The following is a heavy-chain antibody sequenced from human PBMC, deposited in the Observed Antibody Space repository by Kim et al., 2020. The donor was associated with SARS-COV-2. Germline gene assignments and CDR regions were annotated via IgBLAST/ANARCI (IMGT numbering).Heavy chain of an antibody. CDR3: AKGGSSSCLDV. Sequence: TYYSDYVKGRSTITRDNSKNTLYLQMNSLRAEYTAVYYCAKGGSSSCLDVWGQGTTVTVSS. J-gene: IGHJ6*02. V-gene: IGHV3-23*01. CDR2: T. D-gene: IGHD6-13*01.